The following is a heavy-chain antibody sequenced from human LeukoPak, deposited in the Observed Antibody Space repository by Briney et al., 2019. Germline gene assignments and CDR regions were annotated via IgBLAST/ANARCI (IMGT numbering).Heavy chain of an antibody. CDR3: ARGVPVGLNDFDY. J-gene: IGHJ4*02. CDR2: INPNSGGT. CDR1: GYSFTDYY. V-gene: IGHV1-2*02. D-gene: IGHD1-1*01. Sequence: GASVKVSCKTSGYSFTDYYIHWVRQAPGQGLEWMGWINPNSGGTNYAQKFQGRVTMTRDTSIRTTYMDLSRLISDDTAVYYCARGVPVGLNDFDYWGQGTLVTVSS.